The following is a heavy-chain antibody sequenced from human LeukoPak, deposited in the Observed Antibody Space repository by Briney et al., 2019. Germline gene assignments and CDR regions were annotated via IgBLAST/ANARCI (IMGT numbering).Heavy chain of an antibody. J-gene: IGHJ3*02. CDR3: ARPSSGWYLPDAFDI. CDR2: INAGNGNT. Sequence: GASVKVSCKASGYPFIGNYIHWVRQAPGQRLEWMGWINAGNGNTKYSQKFQGRVTITRDTSASTAYMELSSLRSEDTAVYYCARPSSGWYLPDAFDIWGQGTMVTVSS. D-gene: IGHD6-19*01. CDR1: GYPFIGNY. V-gene: IGHV1-3*01.